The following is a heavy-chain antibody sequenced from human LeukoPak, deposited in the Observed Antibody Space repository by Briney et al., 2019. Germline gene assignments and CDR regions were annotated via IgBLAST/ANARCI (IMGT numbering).Heavy chain of an antibody. Sequence: GGSLRLSCAASGFTFSNYSMNWVRQAPGKGLEWVSYISSSSSTIYYADSVKGRFTISRDNAKNSLYLQMNSLRAEDTAVYYCARESPYYDILTGYYPGAFDIWGQGTMVTVSS. J-gene: IGHJ3*02. D-gene: IGHD3-9*01. CDR1: GFTFSNYS. CDR2: ISSSSSTI. V-gene: IGHV3-48*01. CDR3: ARESPYYDILTGYYPGAFDI.